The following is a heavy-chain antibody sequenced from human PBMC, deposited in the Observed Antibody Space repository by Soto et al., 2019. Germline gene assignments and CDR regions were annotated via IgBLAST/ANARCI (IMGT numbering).Heavy chain of an antibody. Sequence: GSLRLSCVASGFTFGSYGMGWVGQGPGKGLEWVAVIWYDGSNKYYADSVKGRVTIYSDNSKNKLYLQRNSLRDEDTAVYYCAREGDGSGSYYINYFYMDVWGKGTTVTVS. CDR2: IWYDGSNK. D-gene: IGHD3-10*01. V-gene: IGHV3-33*01. CDR1: GFTFGSYG. J-gene: IGHJ6*03. CDR3: AREGDGSGSYYINYFYMDV.